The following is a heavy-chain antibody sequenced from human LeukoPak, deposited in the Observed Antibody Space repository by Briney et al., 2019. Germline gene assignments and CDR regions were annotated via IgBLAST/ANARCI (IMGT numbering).Heavy chain of an antibody. D-gene: IGHD3-10*01. CDR3: VAGNDGSGSN. CDR1: GGSFSGYY. Sequence: SETLSLTCAVYGGSFSGYYWSWIGQPPGKGLEWIGEINHSGSTNYNPSLKSRVTISVDTSKDQFSLKLSSVTAADTAVYYCVAGNDGSGSNWGQGTLVTVSS. J-gene: IGHJ4*02. CDR2: INHSGST. V-gene: IGHV4-34*01.